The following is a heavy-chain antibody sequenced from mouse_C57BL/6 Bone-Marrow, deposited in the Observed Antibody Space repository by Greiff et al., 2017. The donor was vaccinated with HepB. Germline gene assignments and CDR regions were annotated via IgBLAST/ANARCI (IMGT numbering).Heavy chain of an antibody. V-gene: IGHV1-4*01. CDR2: INPSSGYT. Sequence: QVQLKESGAELARPGASVKMSCKASGYTFTSYTMHWVKQRPGQGLEWIGYINPSSGYTKYNQKFKDKATLTADKSSSTAYMQLSSLTSEDSAVYYCARGSSGWFAYWGQGTLVTVSA. CDR3: ARGSSGWFAY. J-gene: IGHJ3*01. D-gene: IGHD3-2*02. CDR1: GYTFTSYT.